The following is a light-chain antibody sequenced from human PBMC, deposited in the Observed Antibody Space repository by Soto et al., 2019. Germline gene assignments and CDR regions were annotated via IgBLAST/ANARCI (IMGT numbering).Light chain of an antibody. CDR2: SSS. Sequence: DIRMTQSPSSLSASVGDRVTISCRASQSISSYLNWYQQKPGKAPKLLIYSSSSLQSGVPSRFSGSGSGTDFTLTISSLQPEDFATYYCQQTYSSPTFGGGTKVDFK. J-gene: IGKJ4*01. V-gene: IGKV1-39*01. CDR3: QQTYSSPT. CDR1: QSISSY.